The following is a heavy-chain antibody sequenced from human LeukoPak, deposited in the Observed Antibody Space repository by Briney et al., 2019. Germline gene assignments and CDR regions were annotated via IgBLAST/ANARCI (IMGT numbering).Heavy chain of an antibody. V-gene: IGHV3-11*05. J-gene: IGHJ4*02. D-gene: IGHD4-17*01. CDR3: ARDRGDATKPFDY. Sequence: GGSLRLSCAASGFTFSDYYMSGIRQAPGKGLEWVSYISSSSSYTSYADSVKGRFTISRDNAKNSLYLQMNSLRAEDTAVYYCARDRGDATKPFDYWGQGTLVTVSS. CDR2: ISSSSSYT. CDR1: GFTFSDYY.